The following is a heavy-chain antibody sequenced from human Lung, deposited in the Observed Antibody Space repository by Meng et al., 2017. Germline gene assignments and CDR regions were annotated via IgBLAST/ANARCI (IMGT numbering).Heavy chain of an antibody. Sequence: QAQLGVPSPSRVNPSHTLYPTCTVADRSIRSSKCSGTCIRQPPGKGREWSVHIYNSGSTYYNPSLKNRNTTSVDTSKNQFSLSLSSVTAADTAVYYCARGQKGYFDLWGRGTLVTVSS. CDR1: DRSIRSSKCS. V-gene: IGHV4-30-4*01. CDR3: ARGQKGYFDL. J-gene: IGHJ2*01. CDR2: IYNSGST.